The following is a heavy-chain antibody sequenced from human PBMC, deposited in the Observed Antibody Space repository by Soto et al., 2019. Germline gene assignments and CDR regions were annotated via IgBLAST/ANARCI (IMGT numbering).Heavy chain of an antibody. CDR2: MSTTNAI. Sequence: VHLVESGGGLVQPGGSLRLSCAASGFTFTTYNMNWVRQAPGKGLEWVLYMSTTNAIYYADSVRGRFTISRDNAKNLLDLQMNSLREEDTAVYYCVRDSAWAFDFWGQGTLVTVSS. D-gene: IGHD1-26*01. J-gene: IGHJ4*02. CDR3: VRDSAWAFDF. V-gene: IGHV3-48*02. CDR1: GFTFTTYN.